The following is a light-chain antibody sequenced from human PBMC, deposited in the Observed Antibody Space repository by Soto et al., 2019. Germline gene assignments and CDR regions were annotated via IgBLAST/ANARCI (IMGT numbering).Light chain of an antibody. CDR1: SSDVGGYNF. J-gene: IGLJ2*01. CDR2: DVS. CDR3: GSYTSGSTPLV. V-gene: IGLV2-14*01. Sequence: QSVLTQPASVSGSPGQSITISCTGTSSDVGGYNFVSWYQQHPGRAPKLMICDVSNRPSGVSNRFSGSKSGNTASLTISGLQAEDEADYYCGSYTSGSTPLVFGGGTKVTVL.